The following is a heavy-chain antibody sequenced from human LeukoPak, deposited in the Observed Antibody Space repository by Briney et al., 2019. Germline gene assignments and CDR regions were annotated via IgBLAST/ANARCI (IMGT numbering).Heavy chain of an antibody. J-gene: IGHJ4*02. Sequence: PGGSLRLSCTASGFTFGDYAMSWVRQAPGKGLEWVGFIRSKAYGGTTEYAASVKGRFTISRDDSKSIAYLQMNSLKTEDTAVYYCTRSGATVSGWPFPYDYWGQGTLVTVSA. CDR2: IRSKAYGGTT. CDR3: TRSGATVSGWPFPYDY. V-gene: IGHV3-49*04. CDR1: GFTFGDYA. D-gene: IGHD6-19*01.